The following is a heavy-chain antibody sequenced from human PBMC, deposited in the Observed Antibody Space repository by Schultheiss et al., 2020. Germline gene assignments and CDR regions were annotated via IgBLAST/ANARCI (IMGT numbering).Heavy chain of an antibody. CDR1: GYTFTSYG. CDR3: ARDSRRSFDY. CDR2: ITAYNGDT. Sequence: ASVKVSCKASGYTFTSYGFTWVRQAPGQGLEWMGWITAYNGDTNYAQKLQGRVTMTEDTSTDTAYMELSSLRSEDTAVYYCARDSRRSFDYWGQGTLVTVSA. V-gene: IGHV1-18*01. J-gene: IGHJ4*02.